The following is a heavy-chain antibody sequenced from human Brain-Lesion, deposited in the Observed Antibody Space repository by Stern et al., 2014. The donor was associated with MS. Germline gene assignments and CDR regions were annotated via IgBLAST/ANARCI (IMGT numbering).Heavy chain of an antibody. CDR3: ARDITGSSAYFAY. CDR2: ISWNSGTI. D-gene: IGHD1-14*01. V-gene: IGHV3-9*01. CDR1: GFTFDDYA. J-gene: IGHJ4*02. Sequence: VQLVESGGDLVQPGRSLRLSCAAFGFTFDDYAMHWVRQGPGKGLEWVGGISWNSGTIGYADSVKGRFTTSRDNAYSSLYLQMNSLRPEDTALYYCARDITGSSAYFAYWGQGTLVTVSS.